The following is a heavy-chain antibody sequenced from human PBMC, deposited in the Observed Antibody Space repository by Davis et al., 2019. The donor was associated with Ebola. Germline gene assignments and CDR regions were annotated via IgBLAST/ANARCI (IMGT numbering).Heavy chain of an antibody. Sequence: PGGSLRLSCAASGFTFSSYGMHWVRQVPGKGLEWVAAIWYDGSNKYYADSVKGRFTISRDNSKNTLYLQMNSLRAEDTAVYYCARDRYSSSGFDYWGQGTLVTVSS. D-gene: IGHD6-6*01. CDR2: IWYDGSNK. J-gene: IGHJ4*02. CDR3: ARDRYSSSGFDY. CDR1: GFTFSSYG. V-gene: IGHV3-33*01.